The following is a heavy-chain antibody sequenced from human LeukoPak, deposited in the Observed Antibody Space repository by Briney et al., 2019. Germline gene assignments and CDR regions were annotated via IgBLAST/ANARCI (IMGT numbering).Heavy chain of an antibody. CDR2: ISGSGGST. V-gene: IGHV3-23*01. J-gene: IGHJ4*02. D-gene: IGHD5-12*01. CDR1: RISVGREA. CDR3: AKVGRATIPLRYFDY. Sequence: ATRISVGREAMVCVGRGPGNEQKKVSAISGSGGSTYYADSVKGRFTISRDNSKNTLYLQMNSLRAEDTAVYYCAKVGRATIPLRYFDYWGQGTLVTVSS.